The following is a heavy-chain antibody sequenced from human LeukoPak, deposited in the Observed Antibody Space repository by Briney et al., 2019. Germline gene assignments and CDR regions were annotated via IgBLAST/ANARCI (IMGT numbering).Heavy chain of an antibody. D-gene: IGHD3-10*01. Sequence: ASVKVSCKASGYTFTSYAMHWVRQAPGQRLEWMGWINAGNGNTKYSQEFQGRVTITRDTSASTAYMELSSLRSEDMAVYYCARGTLLWCGESPPDYWGQGTLVTVSS. CDR1: GYTFTSYA. V-gene: IGHV1-3*03. J-gene: IGHJ4*02. CDR2: INAGNGNT. CDR3: ARGTLLWCGESPPDY.